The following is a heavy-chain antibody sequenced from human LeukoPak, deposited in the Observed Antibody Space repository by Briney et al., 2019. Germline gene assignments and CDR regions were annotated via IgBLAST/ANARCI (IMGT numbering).Heavy chain of an antibody. Sequence: PSETLSLTCTVSGGSISSYYWSWIRQPPGKGLEWIGYIDYSGSTNYNPSLKSRVTISVDTSKNQFSLKLSSVTAADTAVYYCARLFPYSGYARGYFDYWGQGTLVTVSS. D-gene: IGHD5-12*01. CDR1: GGSISSYY. CDR2: IDYSGST. CDR3: ARLFPYSGYARGYFDY. V-gene: IGHV4-59*08. J-gene: IGHJ4*02.